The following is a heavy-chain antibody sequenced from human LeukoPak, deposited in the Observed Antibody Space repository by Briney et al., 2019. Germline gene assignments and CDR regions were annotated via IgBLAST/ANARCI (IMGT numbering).Heavy chain of an antibody. CDR1: GYTLTELS. D-gene: IGHD3-9*01. Sequence: GASVKVSCKVSGYTLTELSMHWVRQAPGKGLEWMGGFDPEDGETIYAQKFQGRVTMTEDTSTDTAYMELSSLRSEDTAVYYCATRRYFDWLFVFDYWGQGTLVTVSS. CDR3: ATRRYFDWLFVFDY. J-gene: IGHJ4*02. V-gene: IGHV1-24*01. CDR2: FDPEDGET.